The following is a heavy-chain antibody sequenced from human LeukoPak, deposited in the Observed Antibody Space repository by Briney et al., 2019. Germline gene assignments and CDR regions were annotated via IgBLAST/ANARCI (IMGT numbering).Heavy chain of an antibody. CDR1: GGSISSYY. CDR2: IYYSGST. J-gene: IGHJ4*02. CDR3: ARGYYDSSGYYYVGVDY. V-gene: IGHV4-59*01. D-gene: IGHD3-22*01. Sequence: SETLSLTCTVSGGSISSYYWSWIRQPPGKGLEWIGYIYYSGSTNYNPSLKSRATISVDTSKNQFSLKLSSVTAADTAVYYCARGYYDSSGYYYVGVDYWGQGTLVTVSS.